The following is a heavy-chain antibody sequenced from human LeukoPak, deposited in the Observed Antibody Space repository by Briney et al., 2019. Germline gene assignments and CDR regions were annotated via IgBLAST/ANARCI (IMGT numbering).Heavy chain of an antibody. CDR3: ARDHYGSRNSEAFRPHTPNYYYGMDV. CDR1: GFPFNIYW. CDR2: IKEDGNEE. V-gene: IGHV3-7*03. J-gene: IGHJ6*02. D-gene: IGHD3-10*01. Sequence: AGGSPRLSCAASGFPFNIYWMSWVRQAPGKGLEWVANIKEDGNEEYSVDSVKGRFTISRDNAKNLLFLQMNSLKVEDTAVYYCARDHYGSRNSEAFRPHTPNYYYGMDVWGQGTTVTVSS.